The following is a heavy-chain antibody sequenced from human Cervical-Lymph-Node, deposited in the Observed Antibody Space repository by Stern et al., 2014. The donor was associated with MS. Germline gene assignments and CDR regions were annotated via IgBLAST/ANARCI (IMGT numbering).Heavy chain of an antibody. CDR1: GFTFGNYA. V-gene: IGHV3-23*04. Sequence: EVQLVQSGGGLVQPGGSLRLSCAASGFTFGNYAMTWVRQAPGKGFEWVSTMSGSGVSTYYADSVKGRFSISRDNAKSTLYLQMNSLRAEDTAVYYCAKGRSQHGIDVWGLGTTVSVSS. CDR2: MSGSGVST. CDR3: AKGRSQHGIDV. D-gene: IGHD3-3*01. J-gene: IGHJ6*02.